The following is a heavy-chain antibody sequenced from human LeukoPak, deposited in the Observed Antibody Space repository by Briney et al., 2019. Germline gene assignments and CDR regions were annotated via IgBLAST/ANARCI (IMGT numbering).Heavy chain of an antibody. CDR2: INPKGGST. CDR1: GYTFTNYY. J-gene: IGHJ6*03. CDR3: ARSFGASQQYSSSWYYYYMDV. D-gene: IGHD6-13*01. V-gene: IGHV1-46*01. Sequence: ASVKVSCKASGYTFTNYYMHWVRQAPGQGLQWMGIINPKGGSTSYAQKFQGRVTMTRDMSTSTVYMELSSLRAEDTAVYYCARSFGASQQYSSSWYYYYMDVWGKGTTVTVSS.